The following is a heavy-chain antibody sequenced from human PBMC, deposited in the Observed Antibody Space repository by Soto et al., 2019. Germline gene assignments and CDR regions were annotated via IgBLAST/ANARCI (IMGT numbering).Heavy chain of an antibody. D-gene: IGHD4-17*01. CDR3: ARDGAYGDYAGDYYYYMDV. V-gene: IGHV3-21*01. CDR1: GFTFSSYS. Sequence: GGSLRLSCAASGFTFSSYSMNWVRQAPGKGLEWVSSISSSSSYIYYADSVKGRFTISRDNAKNSLYLQMNSLRAEDTAVYYCARDGAYGDYAGDYYYYMDVWGKGTTVTVSS. J-gene: IGHJ6*03. CDR2: ISSSSSYI.